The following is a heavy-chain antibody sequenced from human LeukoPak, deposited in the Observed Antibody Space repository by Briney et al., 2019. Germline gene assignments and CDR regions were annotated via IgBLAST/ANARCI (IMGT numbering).Heavy chain of an antibody. Sequence: GGSLRLSCVGSGFTFSPYWMSWVRQAPGKGLEWLANIEKYGSEEYYVDSVKGRFTISRDNAKNSLSLQMDSLRAEDTAVYYCVREVPGVMVAFDLWGQGPMVTVSP. J-gene: IGHJ3*01. D-gene: IGHD2-2*01. V-gene: IGHV3-7*04. CDR1: GFTFSPYW. CDR2: IEKYGSEE. CDR3: VREVPGVMVAFDL.